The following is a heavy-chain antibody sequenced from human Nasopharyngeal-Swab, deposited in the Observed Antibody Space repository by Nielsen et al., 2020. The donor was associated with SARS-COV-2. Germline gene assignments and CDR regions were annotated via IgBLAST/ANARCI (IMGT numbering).Heavy chain of an antibody. D-gene: IGHD4-17*01. J-gene: IGHJ4*02. CDR2: INPNSGGT. V-gene: IGHV1-2*06. CDR1: GYTFTGYY. CDR3: ARSPYADPLGLVY. Sequence: ASVTVSCKDSGYTFTGYYMHWVRQAPGQGLEWMGRINPNSGGTNYAQKFQGRVTMTRDTSISTAYMELSRLRSDDTAVYYCARSPYADPLGLVYWGQGTLVTVAS.